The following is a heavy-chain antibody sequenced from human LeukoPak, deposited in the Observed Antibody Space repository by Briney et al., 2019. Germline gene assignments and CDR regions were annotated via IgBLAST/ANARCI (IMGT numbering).Heavy chain of an antibody. CDR2: INHSGST. Sequence: SETLSLTCAVYGGSFSGYYWSWIRQPPGKGLEWIGEINHSGSTNYNPSLKSRVTISVDTSKNQFSLKLSSVTAADTAVYYCARGPRPVDYDILTGYYLNYYYYYMDVWGEGTTVTVSS. J-gene: IGHJ6*03. CDR3: ARGPRPVDYDILTGYYLNYYYYYMDV. D-gene: IGHD3-9*01. CDR1: GGSFSGYY. V-gene: IGHV4-34*01.